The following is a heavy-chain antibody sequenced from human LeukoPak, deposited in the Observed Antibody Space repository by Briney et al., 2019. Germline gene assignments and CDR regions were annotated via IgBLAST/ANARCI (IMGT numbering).Heavy chain of an antibody. V-gene: IGHV1-2*02. CDR1: GYTFTGYY. CDR3: ARAGFGELLSHFDY. Sequence: ASVKVSCKASGYTFTGYYMHWVRQAPGQGLEWMGWINPNSGGTNYAQKFQGRVTMTGDTSISTAYMELSRLRSDDTAVYYFARAGFGELLSHFDYWGQGTLVTVSS. D-gene: IGHD3-10*01. J-gene: IGHJ4*02. CDR2: INPNSGGT.